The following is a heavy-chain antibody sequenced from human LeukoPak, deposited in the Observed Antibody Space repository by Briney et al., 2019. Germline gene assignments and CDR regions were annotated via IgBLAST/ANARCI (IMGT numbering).Heavy chain of an antibody. D-gene: IGHD3-10*01. Sequence: GGSLRLSCAASGFTFSSYSMNWVRQAPGKGLEWVSSISSSSSYIYYADSVKGRFTISRDNSKNSLYLKMNSLRAEDTAVYYCARDTHYYGSGSYSFDYWGQGTLVTVSS. CDR3: ARDTHYYGSGSYSFDY. CDR1: GFTFSSYS. V-gene: IGHV3-21*01. CDR2: ISSSSSYI. J-gene: IGHJ4*02.